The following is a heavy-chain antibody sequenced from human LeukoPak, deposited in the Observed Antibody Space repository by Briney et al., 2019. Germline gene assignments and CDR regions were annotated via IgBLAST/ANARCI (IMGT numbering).Heavy chain of an antibody. CDR3: ARLINRGYRAPVDAFDI. V-gene: IGHV1-69*13. CDR2: IIPIFGTA. Sequence: ASVKVSCKASGGTFSSYAISWVRQAPGQGLEWMGGIIPIFGTANYAQKFQGRVTITADESTSTAYMELSSLRSEDTAVYYCARLINRGYRAPVDAFDIWGQGTMVTVSS. J-gene: IGHJ3*02. CDR1: GGTFSSYA. D-gene: IGHD3-10*01.